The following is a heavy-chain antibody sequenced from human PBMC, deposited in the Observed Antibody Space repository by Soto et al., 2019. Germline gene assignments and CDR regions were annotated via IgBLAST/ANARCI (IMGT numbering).Heavy chain of an antibody. Sequence: SETLSLTFAVSGYSISSGYYWGWIRQPPGKGLEWIWSIYHSGSTYYNPSLKSRVTISVDTSKNQFSLKLSSVTAADTAVYYCARDPEQLVTDVVNYFHXWGQVTLVTVSX. CDR1: GYSISSGYY. D-gene: IGHD6-13*01. CDR3: ARDPEQLVTDVVNYFHX. V-gene: IGHV4-38-2*02. J-gene: IGHJ4*02. CDR2: IYHSGST.